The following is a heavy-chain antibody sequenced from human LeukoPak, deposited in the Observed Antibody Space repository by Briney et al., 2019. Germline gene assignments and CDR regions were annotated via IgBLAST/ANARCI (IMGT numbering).Heavy chain of an antibody. CDR1: GGTFSSYA. D-gene: IGHD3-10*01. J-gene: IGHJ4*02. Sequence: GASVKVSCKASGGTFSSYAINWVRQATGQGLEWMGWMNPNSGNTGYAQKFQGRVTMTRNTSTSTAYMELSSLRSEDTAVYYCARDDYGSGSWWGQGTLVTVSS. CDR3: ARDDYGSGSW. V-gene: IGHV1-8*02. CDR2: MNPNSGNT.